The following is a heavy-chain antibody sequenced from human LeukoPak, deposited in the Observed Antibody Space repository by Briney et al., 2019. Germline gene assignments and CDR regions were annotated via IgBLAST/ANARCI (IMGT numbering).Heavy chain of an antibody. CDR2: IDYSGST. D-gene: IGHD3-22*01. CDR1: GGSISSYY. V-gene: IGHV4-59*01. Sequence: SETLSLTCTVSGGSISSYYWSWIRQPPGKGLEWIGYIDYSGSTNYNPSLKSRVTISVDTSKNQFSLKLGSVTAADTAVYYCARGYYYDSSFDPWGQGTLVTVSS. CDR3: ARGYYYDSSFDP. J-gene: IGHJ5*02.